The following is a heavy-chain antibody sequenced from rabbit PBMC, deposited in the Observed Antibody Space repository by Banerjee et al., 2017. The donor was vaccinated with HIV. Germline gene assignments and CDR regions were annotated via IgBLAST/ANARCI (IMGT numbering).Heavy chain of an antibody. Sequence: QEQLVESGGDLVKPGASLTLTCTASGFSLSNNYVMCWVRQAPGKGLELIACIYTSSGNTYYASWAKGRFTISKTSSTTVTLQMTSLTAADTATYFCARSPYTSSSDYYLYYFNFWGPGTLVTVS. CDR1: GFSLSNNYV. V-gene: IGHV1S45*01. CDR2: IYTSSGNT. D-gene: IGHD1-1*01. J-gene: IGHJ4*01. CDR3: ARSPYTSSSDYYLYYFNF.